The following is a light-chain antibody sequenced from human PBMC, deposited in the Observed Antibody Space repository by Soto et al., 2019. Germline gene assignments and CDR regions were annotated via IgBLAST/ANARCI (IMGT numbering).Light chain of an antibody. Sequence: DIQTTQSPSTLSASVGDRVTITCRASQSISSWLAWYQQKPGKAPKLLIYKASSLESGVPSRFSGSGSGPEFTLTISSLQPDDFATYYCQQYNSYSPWTFGQGTKV. CDR1: QSISSW. V-gene: IGKV1-5*03. J-gene: IGKJ1*01. CDR2: KAS. CDR3: QQYNSYSPWT.